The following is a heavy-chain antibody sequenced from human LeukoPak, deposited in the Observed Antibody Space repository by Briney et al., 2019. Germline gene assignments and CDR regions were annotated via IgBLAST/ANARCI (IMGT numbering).Heavy chain of an antibody. CDR2: ISYDGSNK. CDR1: GFTFSNYA. V-gene: IGHV3-30-3*01. CDR3: ARDLIFGVVTDYCMDV. J-gene: IGHJ6*03. D-gene: IGHD3-3*01. Sequence: GGSLRLSCAASGFTFSNYAMHWVRQTPGKGLEWVAVISYDGSNKYYADSVRGRFTISRDNSKNTLYLHMNSLRAEDTAVYYCARDLIFGVVTDYCMDVWGKGTTVTASS.